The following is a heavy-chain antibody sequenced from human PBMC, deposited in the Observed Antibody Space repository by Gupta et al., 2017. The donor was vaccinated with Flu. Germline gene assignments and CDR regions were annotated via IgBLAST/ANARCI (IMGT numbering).Heavy chain of an antibody. J-gene: IGHJ4*02. V-gene: IGHV1-69*02. D-gene: IGHD3-9*01. CDR1: GGTFSSYT. CDR3: ARNDILTGYSASLDY. Sequence: QVQLVQSGAEVKKPGSSVKVSCKASGGTFSSYTISWVRQAPGQGLEWMGRIIPILGIANYAQKFQGRVTITADKSTSTAYMELSSLRSEDTAVYYCARNDILTGYSASLDYWGQGTLVTVSS. CDR2: IIPILGIA.